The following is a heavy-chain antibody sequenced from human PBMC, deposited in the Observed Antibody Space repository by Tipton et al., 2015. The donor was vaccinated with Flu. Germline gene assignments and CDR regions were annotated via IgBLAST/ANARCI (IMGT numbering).Heavy chain of an antibody. V-gene: IGHV4-38-2*01. CDR1: GYSISSGYY. Sequence: TLSLTCAVSGYSISSGYYWGWIRQPPGKGLEWIGSIYHSGSTYSNPSLKSRLTISVDTSKNQFSLKLSSVTAADTAVYYCASHQGGSGSDSTDYYGMDAWGQETTVTVS. CDR2: IYHSGST. J-gene: IGHJ6*02. D-gene: IGHD3-10*01. CDR3: ASHQGGSGSDSTDYYGMDA.